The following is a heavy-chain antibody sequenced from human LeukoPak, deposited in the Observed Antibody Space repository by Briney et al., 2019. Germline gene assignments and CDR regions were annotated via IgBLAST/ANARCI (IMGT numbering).Heavy chain of an antibody. CDR2: INSDGSST. J-gene: IGHJ4*02. V-gene: IGHV3-74*01. CDR3: AREGLLWFGELFPTLDY. CDR1: GFTFSSYW. D-gene: IGHD3-10*01. Sequence: GRSLRLSCAASGFTFSSYWMHWVRQAPGKGLVWASRINSDGSSTSYADSVKGRFTISRDNAKNTLYLQMNSLRAEDTAVYYCAREGLLWFGELFPTLDYWGQGTLVTVSS.